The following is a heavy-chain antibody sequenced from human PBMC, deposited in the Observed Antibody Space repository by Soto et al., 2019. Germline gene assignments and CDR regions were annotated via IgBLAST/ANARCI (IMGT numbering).Heavy chain of an antibody. J-gene: IGHJ4*02. V-gene: IGHV1-18*01. CDR2: ISAYNGNT. Sequence: GASVKVSCKASGYTFTSYGISWVRQANGQGLEWMGWISAYNGNTNYAQKLQGRVTMTTDTSTSTAYMELRSLRSDDTAVYYCAREAPFLVGAAPRVFDYWGQGTLVTVSS. CDR3: AREAPFLVGAAPRVFDY. D-gene: IGHD1-26*01. CDR1: GYTFTSYG.